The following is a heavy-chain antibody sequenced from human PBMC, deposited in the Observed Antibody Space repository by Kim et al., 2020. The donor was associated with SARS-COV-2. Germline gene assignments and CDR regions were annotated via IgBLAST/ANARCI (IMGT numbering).Heavy chain of an antibody. CDR2: ISWNSGSI. CDR1: GFTFDDYA. Sequence: GGSLRLSCAASGFTFDDYAMHWVRQAPGKGLEWVSGISWNSGSIGYAYSVKGRFTISRDNAKNSLYLQMNSLRAEDTALYYCAKSGELGYDSAKPYYFDYWGQGTLVTVSS. CDR3: AKSGELGYDSAKPYYFDY. V-gene: IGHV3-9*01. J-gene: IGHJ4*02. D-gene: IGHD3-22*01.